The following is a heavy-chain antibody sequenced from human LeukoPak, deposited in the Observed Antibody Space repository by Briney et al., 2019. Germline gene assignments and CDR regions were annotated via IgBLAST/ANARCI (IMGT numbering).Heavy chain of an antibody. J-gene: IGHJ4*02. Sequence: PGRSLRLSCAASGFTVSSNYMSWVRQAPGKGLEWVSVIYSGGSTYYADSVKGRFTISRDNSKNTLYLQMNSLRAEDTAVYYCARESHDSSLDYWGQGTLVTVSS. V-gene: IGHV3-66*01. CDR3: ARESHDSSLDY. CDR1: GFTVSSNY. CDR2: IYSGGST. D-gene: IGHD3-22*01.